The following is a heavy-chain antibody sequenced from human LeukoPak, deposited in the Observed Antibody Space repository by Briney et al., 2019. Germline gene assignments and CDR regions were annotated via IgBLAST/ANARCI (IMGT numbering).Heavy chain of an antibody. Sequence: PGGSLRLSCAASGFTFSSYGMHWVRQAPGKGLEWVALIWYHGSNKYYADSVKGRFTISRDNSKNTLYLQMNSLRAEDTAVYYFARDATMYWESFQHWGQGTLVTVSS. J-gene: IGHJ1*01. V-gene: IGHV3-33*01. CDR3: ARDATMYWESFQH. CDR1: GFTFSSYG. D-gene: IGHD2-15*01. CDR2: IWYHGSNK.